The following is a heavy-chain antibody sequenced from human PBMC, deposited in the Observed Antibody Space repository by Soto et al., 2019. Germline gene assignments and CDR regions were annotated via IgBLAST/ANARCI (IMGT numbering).Heavy chain of an antibody. V-gene: IGHV4-61*08. CDR2: ISSRGSA. CDR1: GGTVSSGGYY. J-gene: IGHJ4*02. D-gene: IGHD1-7*01. Sequence: SETLSLTCTVSGGTVSSGGYYWSWIRQPPGKGLEWIGYISSRGSANYNPSLKSRVTISVDTSKNQFSLKLTSVTAADTAVYYCEMDGNYRYFDAWGQGTLVTVSS. CDR3: EMDGNYRYFDA.